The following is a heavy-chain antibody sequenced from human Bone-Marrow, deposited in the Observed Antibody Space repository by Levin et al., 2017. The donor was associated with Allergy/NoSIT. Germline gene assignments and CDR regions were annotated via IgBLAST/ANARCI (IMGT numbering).Heavy chain of an antibody. CDR1: GGIFSTYV. CDR3: AGSSSGTGQFDH. CDR2: IVPIFGTT. V-gene: IGHV1-69*06. D-gene: IGHD6-6*01. J-gene: IGHJ4*02. Sequence: GESLKISCKASGGIFSTYVISWVRQAPGQGLEWMGGIVPIFGTTHYAQKLQGRITITADKSTSTAYMELSRLRSEDTAVYYCAGSSSGTGQFDHWGQGTLVTVSS.